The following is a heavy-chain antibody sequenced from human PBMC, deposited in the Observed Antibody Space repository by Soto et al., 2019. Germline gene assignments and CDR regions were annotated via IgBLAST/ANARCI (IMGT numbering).Heavy chain of an antibody. V-gene: IGHV1-46*03. CDR2: INPSGGST. J-gene: IGHJ6*03. CDR3: ARGPKRDYYYYYYIDV. Sequence: QVQLVQSGAEVKKPGASVKVSCKASGYTFTSYYMHWVRQAPGQGLEWMGIINPSGGSTSYAQKFQGRVTMTRDTSTSTVYMELSSLRSEDTAVYYCARGPKRDYYYYYYIDVWGKGTTVTVSS. CDR1: GYTFTSYY.